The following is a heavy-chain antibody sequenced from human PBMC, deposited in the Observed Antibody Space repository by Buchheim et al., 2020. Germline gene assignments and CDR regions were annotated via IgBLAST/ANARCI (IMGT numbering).Heavy chain of an antibody. CDR2: INQDGSEK. Sequence: EVQLVESGGGLVQPGGSLRLSCAASGFTFSSYWMSWVRQAPGKGLEWVANINQDGSEKYYVDSVKGRFTISRDNAKNSLYLQMNSLRAEDTAVYYCARARGYSYGYDYYYGMDVWGQGTT. J-gene: IGHJ6*02. CDR1: GFTFSSYW. D-gene: IGHD5-18*01. V-gene: IGHV3-7*03. CDR3: ARARGYSYGYDYYYGMDV.